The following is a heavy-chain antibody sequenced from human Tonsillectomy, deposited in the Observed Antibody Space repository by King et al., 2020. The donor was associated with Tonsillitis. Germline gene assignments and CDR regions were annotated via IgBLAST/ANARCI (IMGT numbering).Heavy chain of an antibody. Sequence: VQLVESGGGLVKPGGSLRLSCAASGFTFSSYSMNWVRQAPGKGLEWVSSISSSTYIYYADSVKGRFTISRDNAENSLYLQMNSLRAEDTAVYYCARSLSGWFFDYWGQGTLVTVSS. J-gene: IGHJ4*02. V-gene: IGHV3-21*01. CDR2: ISSSTYI. CDR1: GFTFSSYS. CDR3: ARSLSGWFFDY. D-gene: IGHD6-19*01.